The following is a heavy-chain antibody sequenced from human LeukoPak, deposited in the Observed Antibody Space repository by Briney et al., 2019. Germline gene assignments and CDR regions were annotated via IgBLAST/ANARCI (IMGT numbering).Heavy chain of an antibody. CDR1: GFTFSSYA. CDR3: ASGIYYYYGMDV. D-gene: IGHD1-26*01. Sequence: GGSLRLPCAASGFTFSSYAMSWVRQAPGKGLEWVSAISGSGGSTYYADSVKGRFTISRDNSKNTLYLQMNSLRAEDTAVYYCASGIYYYYGMDVWGQGTTVTVSS. CDR2: ISGSGGST. J-gene: IGHJ6*02. V-gene: IGHV3-23*01.